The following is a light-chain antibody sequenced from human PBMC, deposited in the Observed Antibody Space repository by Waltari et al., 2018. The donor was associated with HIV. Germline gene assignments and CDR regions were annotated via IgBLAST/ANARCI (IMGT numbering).Light chain of an antibody. CDR1: RSNIGTNT. CDR2: NDK. J-gene: IGLJ3*02. V-gene: IGLV1-44*01. Sequence: QSVLTQPPSASGTPGQRVTISCSGTRSNIGTNTVNWYQIIPGTAPKLLIYNDKQRPSGVPDRFSGSRSGISASLAISGLQSEDEADDYCAEWDDRLVGQGVVGGGTTLTV. CDR3: AEWDDRLVGQGV.